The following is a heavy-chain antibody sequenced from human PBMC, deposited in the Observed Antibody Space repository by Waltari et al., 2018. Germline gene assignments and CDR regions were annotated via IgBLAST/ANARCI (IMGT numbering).Heavy chain of an antibody. CDR1: GYSISSGYY. V-gene: IGHV4-38-2*01. J-gene: IGHJ3*02. CDR3: AIRRDGYNYFAFDI. Sequence: QVQLQESGPGLVKPSETLSLTCAVSGYSISSGYYWGWIRQPPGKGLEWIGSIYHSGSTYSNPSLKSRVTISVDTSKNQFSLKLSSVTAADTAVYYCAIRRDGYNYFAFDIWGQGTMVTVSS. CDR2: IYHSGST. D-gene: IGHD5-12*01.